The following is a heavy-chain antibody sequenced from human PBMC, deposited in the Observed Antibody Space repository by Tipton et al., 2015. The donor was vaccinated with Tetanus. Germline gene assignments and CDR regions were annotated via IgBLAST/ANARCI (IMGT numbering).Heavy chain of an antibody. J-gene: IGHJ4*02. V-gene: IGHV5-51*01. D-gene: IGHD1-26*01. CDR1: GYNFSHYS. CDR2: IHPGDSDT. CDR3: ARRTSGSYHAPFDY. Sequence: VQLVQFGADVKKPGESLKISCQISGYNFSHYSIGWVRQMPGKGLEWMGIIHPGDSDTRYSPSFQGQVTISADKSISTAYLQWSSLKASDSAMYYCARRTSGSYHAPFDYWGQGALVTVSS.